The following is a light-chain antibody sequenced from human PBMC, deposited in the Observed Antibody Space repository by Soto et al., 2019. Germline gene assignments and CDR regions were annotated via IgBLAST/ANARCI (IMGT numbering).Light chain of an antibody. V-gene: IGKV1-39*01. Sequence: DIQMTQSPSSLSAYVGDRVTITCRASQSISSYLNWYQQKPGKAPKLLIYAASSLKSGVPSRFSGRGSGTDCTLTISSLQPEDSATEFGPQTYSTPTFGQGTKVDI. CDR1: QSISSY. J-gene: IGKJ1*01. CDR3: PQTYSTPT. CDR2: AAS.